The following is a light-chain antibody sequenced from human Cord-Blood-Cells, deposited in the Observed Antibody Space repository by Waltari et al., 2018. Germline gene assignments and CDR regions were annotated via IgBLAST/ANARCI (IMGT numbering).Light chain of an antibody. V-gene: IGKV4-1*01. CDR2: WAS. J-gene: IGKJ5*01. CDR1: PGVSYSSNNTNY. CDR3: QQYYSTLIA. Sequence: DIVIHQSTDSLAVCLWERATINSTPSPGVSYSSNNTNYLAWYQQKPGQPPKLLIYWASTRASGVPDRFSGIGSGTEFTLTISSLQAEDVAVYYCQQYYSTLIAFGQGTRREI.